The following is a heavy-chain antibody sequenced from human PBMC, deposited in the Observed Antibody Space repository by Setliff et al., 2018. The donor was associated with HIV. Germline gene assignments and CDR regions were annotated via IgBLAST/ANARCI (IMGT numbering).Heavy chain of an antibody. CDR2: IYPGDSDS. D-gene: IGHD6-25*01. CDR3: VRYIGAAAGYIDH. V-gene: IGHV5-51*01. J-gene: IGHJ4*02. CDR1: GYSFVDFW. Sequence: GESLKPSCHLSGYSFVDFWIGWVRQMPGKGLEWVGFIYPGDSDSRYSPSFRGQVTISADKSTTTAYLDWASLKASDTAMYYCVRYIGAAAGYIDHWGQGTLVTVSS.